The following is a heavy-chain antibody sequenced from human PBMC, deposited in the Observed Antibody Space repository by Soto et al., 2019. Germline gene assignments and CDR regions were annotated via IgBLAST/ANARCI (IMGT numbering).Heavy chain of an antibody. CDR1: GFTFNNYW. CDR2: IKPDGSEK. J-gene: IGHJ4*02. CDR3: GRAVFGESNY. V-gene: IGHV3-7*05. D-gene: IGHD3-10*01. Sequence: GGSLRLSCAASGFTFNNYWMHWVRQAPGKGLEWVANIKPDGSEKFYVDSVKGRFTISRDNAKNSLYLQMNSLSGEDTAVYYCGRAVFGESNYWGQGTLVTVSS.